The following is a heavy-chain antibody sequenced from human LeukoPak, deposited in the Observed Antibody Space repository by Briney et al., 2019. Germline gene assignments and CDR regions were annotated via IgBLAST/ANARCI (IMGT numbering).Heavy chain of an antibody. CDR3: ASNFPNYYGSGSLDY. CDR2: INPSGGST. CDR1: GYTFTSYY. J-gene: IGHJ4*02. V-gene: IGHV1-46*01. D-gene: IGHD3-10*01. Sequence: ASVKVSCKASGYTFTSYYMHWVRQAPGQGLEWMGIINPSGGSTSYAQKFQGRVTMTRDMSTSTVYMELSSLRSEDTAVYYCASNFPNYYGSGSLDYWGQGTLVTVSS.